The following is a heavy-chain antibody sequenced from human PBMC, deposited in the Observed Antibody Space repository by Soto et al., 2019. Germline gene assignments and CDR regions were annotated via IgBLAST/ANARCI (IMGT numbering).Heavy chain of an antibody. CDR1: GFTFSSYS. Sequence: PGGSLRLSCAASGFTFSSYSMNWVRQAPGKGLEWVSYISSSSSTIYYADSVKGRFTISRDNAKNSLYLQMNSLRAEDTAVYYCASLSVTTDYYYHMDVWGKGTTVPSP. CDR3: ASLSVTTDYYYHMDV. D-gene: IGHD4-17*01. J-gene: IGHJ6*03. V-gene: IGHV3-48*01. CDR2: ISSSSSTI.